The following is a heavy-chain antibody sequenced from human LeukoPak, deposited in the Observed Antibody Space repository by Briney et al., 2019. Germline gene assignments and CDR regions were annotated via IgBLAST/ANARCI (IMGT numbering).Heavy chain of an antibody. CDR2: ISPYNVDT. Sequence: ASLKVSCKASGYSFPSYGIAWIRQAPGQGLEWMGWISPYNVDTNYEQNLQGRVTMTTDTSTSTAYMELRSLRSDDTAVYYCARESEHAFHIWGQGTMVTVSS. CDR3: ARESEHAFHI. V-gene: IGHV1-18*01. CDR1: GYSFPSYG. J-gene: IGHJ3*02.